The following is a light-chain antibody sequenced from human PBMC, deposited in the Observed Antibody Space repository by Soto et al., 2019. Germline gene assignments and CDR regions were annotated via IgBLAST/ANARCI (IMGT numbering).Light chain of an antibody. V-gene: IGKV3-20*01. Sequence: EIVLTQSPGTLSLSPGERVTLSCRASQSVSSNFLAWYQEKPGQAPRLIIYDASSRETGIRERFIGSGAGTDCTLTISRLEPEDVAVDYCQQFSSFPLTFGGGTKVDIK. CDR2: DAS. CDR1: QSVSSNF. J-gene: IGKJ4*01. CDR3: QQFSSFPLT.